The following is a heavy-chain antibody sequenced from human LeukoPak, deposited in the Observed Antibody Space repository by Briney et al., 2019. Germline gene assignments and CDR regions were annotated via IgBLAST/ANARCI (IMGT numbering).Heavy chain of an antibody. Sequence: PGGSLRLSCAASGFTFSSYWMHWVRQAPGKGLVWVSRINSDGSSTSYAGSVKGRFTISRDNAKNTLYLQMNSLRAEDTAVYYCARPRYSSSWYIFDYWGQGTLVTVSS. CDR1: GFTFSSYW. CDR3: ARPRYSSSWYIFDY. D-gene: IGHD6-13*01. J-gene: IGHJ4*02. CDR2: INSDGSST. V-gene: IGHV3-74*01.